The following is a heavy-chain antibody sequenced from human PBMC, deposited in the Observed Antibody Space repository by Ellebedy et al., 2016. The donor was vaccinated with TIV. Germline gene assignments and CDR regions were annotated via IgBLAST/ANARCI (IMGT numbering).Heavy chain of an antibody. CDR3: ARTLTSYYFDY. V-gene: IGHV3-66*01. J-gene: IGHJ4*02. Sequence: PGGSLRLSCAASGFTVSSKYMSWVRQAPGKGLEWVSIIFGDDYTYYADSVKGRFTISRDKSNNTVHLQLNSLRADDTAVYFCARTLTSYYFDYWGQGALVTVSS. CDR1: GFTVSSKY. D-gene: IGHD2-21*02. CDR2: IFGDDYT.